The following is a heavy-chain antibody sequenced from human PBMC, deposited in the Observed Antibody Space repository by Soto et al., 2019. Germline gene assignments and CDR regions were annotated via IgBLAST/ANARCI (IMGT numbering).Heavy chain of an antibody. Sequence: GGSLRLSCAASGFTFSSYAMHWVRQAPGKGLEYVSAISSNGGSTYYATSVKGRFTISRDNSKNTLYLQMGSRRAEDMAVYYCARGAATYYDKYYYYYDGMDVWGQGTTVTVSS. CDR3: ARGAATYYDKYYYYYDGMDV. D-gene: IGHD3-9*01. V-gene: IGHV3-64*01. J-gene: IGHJ6*02. CDR2: ISSNGGST. CDR1: GFTFSSYA.